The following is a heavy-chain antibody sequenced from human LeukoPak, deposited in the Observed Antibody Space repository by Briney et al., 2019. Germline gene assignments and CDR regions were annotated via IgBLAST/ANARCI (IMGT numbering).Heavy chain of an antibody. J-gene: IGHJ4*02. V-gene: IGHV1-46*01. CDR3: ARDSDYYDSSGYYSFDY. CDR2: INPSGGST. D-gene: IGHD3-22*01. CDR1: GYTLTELS. Sequence: ASVKVSCKVSGYTLTELSMHWVRQAPGQGLEWMGIINPSGGSTSYAQKFQGRVTMTRDTSTSTVYMELSSLRSEDTAVYYCARDSDYYDSSGYYSFDYWGQGTLVTVSS.